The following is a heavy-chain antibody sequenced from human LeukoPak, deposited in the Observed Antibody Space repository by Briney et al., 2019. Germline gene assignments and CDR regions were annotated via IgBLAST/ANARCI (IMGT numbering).Heavy chain of an antibody. V-gene: IGHV3-23*01. CDR2: ISNTGGST. CDR3: AQQVGYCSSGSCYFTY. J-gene: IGHJ1*01. Sequence: PGGSLRLSCAASGFPFSSYAMHWVRQAPGKGLEWVSAISNTGGSTYYADSVKGRFTISRDKSKNTLSLQMNSLRAEDTAVYYCAQQVGYCSSGSCYFTYWGQGTLVTVSS. D-gene: IGHD2-15*01. CDR1: GFPFSSYA.